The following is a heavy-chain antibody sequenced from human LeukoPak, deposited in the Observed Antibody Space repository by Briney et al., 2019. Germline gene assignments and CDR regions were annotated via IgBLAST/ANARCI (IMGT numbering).Heavy chain of an antibody. V-gene: IGHV1-3*01. CDR3: ARDLVGDRDGDILP. CDR1: GFTFSSYS. D-gene: IGHD3-9*01. Sequence: GGSLRLSCAASGFTFSSYSMNWVRQAPGQRLEWMGWINAGNGNTKYSQKFQGRVTITRDTSASTAYMELSSLRSEDTAVYYCARDLVGDRDGDILPWGQGTLVTVSS. J-gene: IGHJ5*02. CDR2: INAGNGNT.